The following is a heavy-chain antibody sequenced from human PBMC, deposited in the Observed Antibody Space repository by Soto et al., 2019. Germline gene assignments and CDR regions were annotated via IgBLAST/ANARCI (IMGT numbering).Heavy chain of an antibody. Sequence: QVQLVESGGGVVQPGGSLTLSCVASGFSFRSYGMHWVRQAPGKGLEWLAVIWDDGRTTFYADSVKGRFTISRDNPRNTVSPQMNSLRVEDTAMFYCARNYREYEVFEVWGQGTVVSVSS. V-gene: IGHV3-33*01. CDR2: IWDDGRTT. CDR3: ARNYREYEVFEV. J-gene: IGHJ3*01. CDR1: GFSFRSYG. D-gene: IGHD4-17*01.